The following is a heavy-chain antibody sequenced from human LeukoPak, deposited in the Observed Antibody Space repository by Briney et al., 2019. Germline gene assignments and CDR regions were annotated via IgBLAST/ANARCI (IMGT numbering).Heavy chain of an antibody. CDR2: ISGSGGST. V-gene: IGHV3-23*01. D-gene: IGHD6-19*01. J-gene: IGHJ6*02. CDR3: AKDGRVAVAATGYYGMDV. CDR1: GFTFSSYD. Sequence: PGASLRLSCAASGFTFSSYDMSWVRQAPGKGLEWVSAISGSGGSTNYADSVKGRFTISRDNSKNTLYLQMNSLRAEDTAVYYCAKDGRVAVAATGYYGMDVWGQGTTVTVSS.